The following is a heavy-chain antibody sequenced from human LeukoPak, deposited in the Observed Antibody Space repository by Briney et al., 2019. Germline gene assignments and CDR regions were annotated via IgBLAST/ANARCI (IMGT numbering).Heavy chain of an antibody. V-gene: IGHV3-23*01. CDR2: ISLSGDST. CDR1: GFTFSSYA. CDR3: AQLYSLDY. J-gene: IGHJ4*02. Sequence: GGSLRLSCAASGFTFSSYAMSWVRQTPGKGLEWVSAISLSGDSTYYADSVKGRFTISRDNSKNTVYLQMNSLRADDTAIYYCAQLYSLDYWGQGTLVTVSS. D-gene: IGHD2-15*01.